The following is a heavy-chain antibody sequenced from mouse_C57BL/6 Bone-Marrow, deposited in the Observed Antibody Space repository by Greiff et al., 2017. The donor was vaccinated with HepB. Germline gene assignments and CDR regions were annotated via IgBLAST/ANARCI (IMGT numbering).Heavy chain of an antibody. CDR1: GYTFTSYW. Sequence: VVRPGSSVKLSCKASGYTFTSYWMHWVKQRPIQGLEWIGNIDPSDSETHYNQKFKDKATLTVDKSSSTAYMQLSSLTSEDSAVYYCARGGVYYFDYWGQGTTLTVSS. CDR2: IDPSDSET. CDR3: ARGGVYYFDY. J-gene: IGHJ2*01. V-gene: IGHV1-52*01.